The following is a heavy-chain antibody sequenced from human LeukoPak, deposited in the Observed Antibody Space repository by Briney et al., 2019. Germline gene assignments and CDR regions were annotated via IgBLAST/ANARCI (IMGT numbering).Heavy chain of an antibody. D-gene: IGHD6-13*01. CDR1: GGSISSYY. J-gene: IGHJ4*02. CDR2: IYYGRST. Sequence: ASETLSLTCTVSGGSISSYYWSWIRQPPGKGLEWIGYIYYGRSTNYNPSHKSRVTVSVDTSKNQFPLKLSSLTAADTAVYYCARHRGYRSSWYPAYFDYWGQGTLVTVSS. V-gene: IGHV4-59*08. CDR3: ARHRGYRSSWYPAYFDY.